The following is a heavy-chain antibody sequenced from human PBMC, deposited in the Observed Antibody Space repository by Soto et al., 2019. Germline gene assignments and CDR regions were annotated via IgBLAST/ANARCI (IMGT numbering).Heavy chain of an antibody. CDR1: GYTFATYG. CDR3: ARARAEYSSSFSYYFDS. Sequence: QVQLVQSGSEVKKPGASVKVSCKASGYTFATYGITWVRQAPGQGLEWEAWISVHTGDTKYAQKLQGIVTLTTDTFPTTAYMELRGLTSDDTAIYYCARARAEYSSSFSYYFDSWGQGTLVTFSS. V-gene: IGHV1-18*01. D-gene: IGHD6-6*01. CDR2: ISVHTGDT. J-gene: IGHJ4*02.